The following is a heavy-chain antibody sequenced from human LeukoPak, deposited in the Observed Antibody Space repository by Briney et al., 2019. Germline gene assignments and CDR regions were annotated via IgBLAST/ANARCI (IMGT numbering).Heavy chain of an antibody. V-gene: IGHV4-34*01. J-gene: IGHJ5*02. CDR3: ARHARWFDP. D-gene: IGHD2-8*01. Sequence: SETLSLTCTVSGGSISGYYWSWIRQPPGKGLEWIGEINHSGSTNYNPSLKSRVTISVDTSKNQFSLKLSSVTAADTAVYYCARHARWFDPWGQGTLVTVSS. CDR2: INHSGST. CDR1: GGSISGYY.